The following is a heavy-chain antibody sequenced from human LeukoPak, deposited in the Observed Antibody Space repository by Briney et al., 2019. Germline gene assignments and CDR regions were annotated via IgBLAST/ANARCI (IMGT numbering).Heavy chain of an antibody. V-gene: IGHV3-21*01. Sequence: GGSLRLSCAASGFTFSSYSMNWVRQAPGKGLEWVSSISSSSSYIYYADSVKGRFTISRDNAKNSLFLQMNSLRGDDTAVYYCAREGATYYYDTSGYPDAFDIWGQGTMVTVSS. CDR3: AREGATYYYDTSGYPDAFDI. CDR2: ISSSSSYI. CDR1: GFTFSSYS. J-gene: IGHJ3*02. D-gene: IGHD3-22*01.